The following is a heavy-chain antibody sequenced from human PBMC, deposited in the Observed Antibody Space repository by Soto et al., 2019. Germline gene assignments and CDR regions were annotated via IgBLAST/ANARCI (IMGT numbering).Heavy chain of an antibody. D-gene: IGHD2-2*02. CDR2: IYWDGEE. Sequence: QVTLKESGPPLVKPTQSLTLTCTFSGFSLTASGVGVGWVRQPPGPALERLALIYWDGEEQYTPSLKSRLTITRDTSKNQVALTVTDMDPVDTATYFCIRRYSHSAYFDYWSQGILVTVSS. CDR3: IRRYSHSAYFDY. J-gene: IGHJ4*02. V-gene: IGHV2-5*02. CDR1: GFSLTASGVG.